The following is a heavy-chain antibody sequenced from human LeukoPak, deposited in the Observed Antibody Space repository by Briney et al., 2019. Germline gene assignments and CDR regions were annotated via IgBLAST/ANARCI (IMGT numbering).Heavy chain of an antibody. CDR2: IYTSGST. V-gene: IGHV4-61*02. Sequence: SETLSLTCTVSGGSISSGSYYWSWIRQPAGKGLEWIGRIYTSGSTNYNPSLKSRVTISVDTSKNQFSLKLSSVTAADTAVYYCARDGLYSNYWFGPWGQGTLVTVSS. CDR1: GGSISSGSYY. CDR3: ARDGLYSNYWFGP. J-gene: IGHJ5*02. D-gene: IGHD4-11*01.